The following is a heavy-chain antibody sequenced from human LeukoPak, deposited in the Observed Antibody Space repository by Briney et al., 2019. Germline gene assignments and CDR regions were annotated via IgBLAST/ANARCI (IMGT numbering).Heavy chain of an antibody. V-gene: IGHV1-18*01. Sequence: GASVKVSCKASGYTFTSYGISWVRQGPGQGLEWMGWISAYNGNTNYAQKLQGRVTMTTDTSTSTAYMELRSLRSDDTAVYYCARDLGYYGSGRTYYFDYWGQGTLVTVSS. CDR3: ARDLGYYGSGRTYYFDY. CDR2: ISAYNGNT. D-gene: IGHD3-10*01. CDR1: GYTFTSYG. J-gene: IGHJ4*02.